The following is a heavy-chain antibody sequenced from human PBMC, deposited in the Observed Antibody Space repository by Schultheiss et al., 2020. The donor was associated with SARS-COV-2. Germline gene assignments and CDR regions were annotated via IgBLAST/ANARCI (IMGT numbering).Heavy chain of an antibody. J-gene: IGHJ4*02. Sequence: GGSLRLSCAASGFTFSSYSMNWVRQAPGKGLEWVSSISSSSSYIYYADSVKGRFTISRDNAKNSLYLQMNSLRAEDTAVYYCAREGMVRGPFDYWGQGTLVTVSS. D-gene: IGHD3-10*01. CDR2: ISSSSSYI. V-gene: IGHV3-21*01. CDR1: GFTFSSYS. CDR3: AREGMVRGPFDY.